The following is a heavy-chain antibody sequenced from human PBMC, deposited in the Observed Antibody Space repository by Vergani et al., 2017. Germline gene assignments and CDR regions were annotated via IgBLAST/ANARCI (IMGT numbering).Heavy chain of an antibody. J-gene: IGHJ4*02. D-gene: IGHD6-19*01. V-gene: IGHV3-23*01. CDR1: GFTFSSYA. Sequence: EVQLLESGGGLVQPGGSLRLSCAASGFTFSSYAMSWVRQAPGKGLEWVSAISGSGGSTYYADSVKGRFTISRDNSKNSLYLQMNSLRAEDTAVYYCAVIYSSGWLVDYWGQGTLVTVSS. CDR2: ISGSGGST. CDR3: AVIYSSGWLVDY.